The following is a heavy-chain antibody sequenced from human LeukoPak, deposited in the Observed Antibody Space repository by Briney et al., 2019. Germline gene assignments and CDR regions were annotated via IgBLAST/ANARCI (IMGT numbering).Heavy chain of an antibody. CDR2: IIPILGIA. Sequence: SVKVSCKASGGTFSSYAISWVRQAPGQGLEWMGRIIPILGIANYAQKFQGRVTMTRDTSISTAYMELSSLRSEDTAVYYCARGRFRWELEIRDFDYWGQGTLVTVSS. D-gene: IGHD1-26*01. CDR3: ARGRFRWELEIRDFDY. V-gene: IGHV1-69*04. J-gene: IGHJ4*02. CDR1: GGTFSSYA.